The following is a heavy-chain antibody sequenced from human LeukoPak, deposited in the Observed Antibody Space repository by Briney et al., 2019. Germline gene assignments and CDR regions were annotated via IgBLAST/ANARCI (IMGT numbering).Heavy chain of an antibody. V-gene: IGHV3-7*01. CDR1: GFTFSSYN. J-gene: IGHJ4*02. D-gene: IGHD5-18*01. Sequence: GGSLRLSCAASGFTFSSYNMNWVRQAPGKGLEWVANIKEDGSDKYYVDSVKGRFTISRDNAKNSLYLQMNSLRAEDTAVYYCARDRWGYSYGGDWGQGTLVTVSS. CDR2: IKEDGSDK. CDR3: ARDRWGYSYGGD.